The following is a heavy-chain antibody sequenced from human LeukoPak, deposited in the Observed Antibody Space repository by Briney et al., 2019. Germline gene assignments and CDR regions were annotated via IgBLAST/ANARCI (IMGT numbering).Heavy chain of an antibody. CDR2: ISSSSSYI. V-gene: IGHV3-21*01. J-gene: IGHJ2*01. CDR3: ARDQDTAYGTGYFDL. D-gene: IGHD5-18*01. Sequence: GGSLRLSCAASGFTFSSYSMNWVRQAPGKGLEWVSSISSSSSYIYYADSVKGRFTISRDNAKNSLYLQMNSLRAEDTAVYYCARDQDTAYGTGYFDLWGRGTLVTVSS. CDR1: GFTFSSYS.